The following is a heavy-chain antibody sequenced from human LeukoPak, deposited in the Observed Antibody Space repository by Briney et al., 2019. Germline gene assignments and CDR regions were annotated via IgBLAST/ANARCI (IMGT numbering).Heavy chain of an antibody. CDR2: ISGNGYNT. Sequence: PGESLRLSCAGSGFTLGSYAMSWVRQAPGKGLEWVLAISGNGYNTYYADSVKGRFTISSESSGNTLYLQMHNLRAEDTAVYYCAKGVRLWFAFYFDYWGQGTLVTVSS. J-gene: IGHJ4*02. D-gene: IGHD3-10*01. CDR3: AKGVRLWFAFYFDY. V-gene: IGHV3-23*01. CDR1: GFTLGSYA.